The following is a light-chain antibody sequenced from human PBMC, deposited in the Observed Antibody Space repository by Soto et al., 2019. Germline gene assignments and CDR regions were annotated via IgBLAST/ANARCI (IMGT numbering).Light chain of an antibody. CDR2: TLS. CDR3: MQRIDFPRT. Sequence: EIVLTQTPLSLPVTPGEPASISCRSSQSLLDSEDGYTYSDWYLQKPGQSPQVLIHTLSYRASGLPVKFSGSGSGTDFTVKVRKVEYEDVGEYYCMQRIDFPRTFDQGDKV. CDR1: QSLLDSEDGYTY. J-gene: IGKJ1*01. V-gene: IGKV2-40*01.